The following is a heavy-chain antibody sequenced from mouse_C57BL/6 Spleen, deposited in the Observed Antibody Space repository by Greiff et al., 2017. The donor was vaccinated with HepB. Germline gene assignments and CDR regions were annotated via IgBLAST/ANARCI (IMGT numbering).Heavy chain of an antibody. CDR1: GYTFTDYE. V-gene: IGHV1-15*01. D-gene: IGHD1-1*01. CDR2: IDPETGGT. CDR3: TRWLTTFAY. Sequence: VKLMESGAELVRPGASVTLSCKASGYTFTDYEMHWVKQTPVHGLEWIGAIDPETGGTAYNQKFKGKAILTADKSSSTAYMELRSLTSEDSAVYYCTRWLTTFAYWGQGTLVTVSA. J-gene: IGHJ3*01.